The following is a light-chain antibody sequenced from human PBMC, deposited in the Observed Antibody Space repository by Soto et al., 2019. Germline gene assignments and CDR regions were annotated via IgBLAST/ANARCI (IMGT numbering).Light chain of an antibody. J-gene: IGLJ2*01. V-gene: IGLV2-11*01. CDR2: DVG. Sequence: QSALTQPRSVSGSPGQSVTISCTGASSDVDDYNRVSWYQQHPGKAPKLMIYDVGKRPSGVPDRFSGSKSGDTASLTISGLQVEDEADYYCCSYAGSYTLVFGGGTKLTVL. CDR1: SSDVDDYNR. CDR3: CSYAGSYTLV.